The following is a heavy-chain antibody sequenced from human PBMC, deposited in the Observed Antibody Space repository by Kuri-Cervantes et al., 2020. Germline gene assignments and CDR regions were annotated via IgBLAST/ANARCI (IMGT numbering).Heavy chain of an antibody. CDR3: ARGSSSFWYYYYMDV. V-gene: IGHV3-48*03. J-gene: IGHJ6*03. CDR2: ISSSGSTI. Sequence: GSLKISCAASGFTFSSYEMNWVRQAPGKGLEWVSYISSSGSTIYYADSVKGRFTISRDNAKNSLYLQMNSLRAEDTAVYYCARGSSSFWYYYYMDVWGKGTTVTVSS. CDR1: GFTFSSYE. D-gene: IGHD6-6*01.